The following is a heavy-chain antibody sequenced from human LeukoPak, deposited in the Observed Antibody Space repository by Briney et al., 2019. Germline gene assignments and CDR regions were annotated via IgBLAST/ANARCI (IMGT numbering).Heavy chain of an antibody. J-gene: IGHJ4*02. CDR1: GFTFSSYG. Sequence: PGGSLRLSCAASGFTFSSYGMHWVRQAPGKGLEWVAVISYDGSNKYYADSVKGRFTISRDNSKNTLYLQMNSLRAEDTAVYYCAKDRDILTGYAFDYWGQGTLVTVSS. CDR3: AKDRDILTGYAFDY. D-gene: IGHD3-9*01. V-gene: IGHV3-30*18. CDR2: ISYDGSNK.